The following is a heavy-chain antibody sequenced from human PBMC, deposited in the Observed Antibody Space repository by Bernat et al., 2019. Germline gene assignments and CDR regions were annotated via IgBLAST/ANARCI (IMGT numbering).Heavy chain of an antibody. J-gene: IGHJ3*02. D-gene: IGHD6-19*01. CDR1: GFTFSSHW. Sequence: EVQLVESGGGLVQPGGSLRLSCAASGFTFSSHWMTWVRQAPGKGLEWVANIKQAGSDKYYGDSVKGRFTISRDNSKNTLYLQMNSLRAEDTAVYYCARDGAGAALLMGAFDIWGQGTMVTVSS. CDR2: IKQAGSDK. V-gene: IGHV3-7*01. CDR3: ARDGAGAALLMGAFDI.